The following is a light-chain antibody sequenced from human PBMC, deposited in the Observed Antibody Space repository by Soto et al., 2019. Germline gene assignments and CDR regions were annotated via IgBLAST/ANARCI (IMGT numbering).Light chain of an antibody. CDR3: CSYEGIYTSYV. CDR2: DVS. V-gene: IGLV2-11*01. CDR1: SSNVGGYNY. J-gene: IGLJ1*01. Sequence: QSALTQPRSVSGSPGQSVTISRTGTSSNVGGYNYVSWYQQHPGKVPKLLIYDVSKRPSGVPDRFSGSKSGNTASLTISGLQAEDEADYYCCSYEGIYTSYVFGTGTKVTVL.